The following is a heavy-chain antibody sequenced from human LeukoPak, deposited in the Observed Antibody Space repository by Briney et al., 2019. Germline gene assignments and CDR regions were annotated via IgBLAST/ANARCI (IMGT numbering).Heavy chain of an antibody. J-gene: IGHJ3*02. V-gene: IGHV1-2*02. CDR1: GYTFITYG. D-gene: IGHD4-17*01. CDR3: ARAGDYGDYNGYGWYAFDI. Sequence: GASVKVSCKASGYTFITYGISWVRQAPGQGLEWMGWINPNSGGTNYAQKFQGRVTMTRDTSISTAYMELSRLRSDDTAVYYCARAGDYGDYNGYGWYAFDIWGQGTMVTVSS. CDR2: INPNSGGT.